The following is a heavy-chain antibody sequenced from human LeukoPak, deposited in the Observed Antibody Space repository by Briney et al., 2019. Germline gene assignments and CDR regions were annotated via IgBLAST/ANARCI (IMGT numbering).Heavy chain of an antibody. CDR2: IYSSGST. CDR3: ATPPAMRAPPNYFQH. CDR1: GFTVSNNF. V-gene: IGHV3-53*01. Sequence: GGSLRLSCAASGFTVSNNFMGWVRQAPGKGLDWVSIIYSSGSTYYADSVKGRFTISRDNSKNTVFLQMSSLRADDTAVYYCATPPAMRAPPNYFQHWGQGTLVTVSS. J-gene: IGHJ1*01. D-gene: IGHD5-18*01.